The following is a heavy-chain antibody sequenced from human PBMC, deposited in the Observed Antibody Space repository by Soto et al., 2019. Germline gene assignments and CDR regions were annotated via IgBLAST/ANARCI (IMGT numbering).Heavy chain of an antibody. CDR3: ARHGYYDFWSGYGRDYCYYYGMDV. CDR2: ISAYNGNT. CDR1: GYTFTSYG. Sequence: QVQLVQSGAEVKKPGASVKVSCKASGYTFTSYGISWVRQAPGQGLEWMGWISAYNGNTNYAQKLQGRVTMTTDTSTSTAYMELRSLRSDDTAVYYCARHGYYDFWSGYGRDYCYYYGMDVWGQGTTVTVSS. V-gene: IGHV1-18*01. J-gene: IGHJ6*02. D-gene: IGHD3-3*01.